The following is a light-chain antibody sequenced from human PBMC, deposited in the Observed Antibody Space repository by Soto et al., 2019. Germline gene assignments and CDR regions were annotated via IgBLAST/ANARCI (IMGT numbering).Light chain of an antibody. V-gene: IGLV1-44*01. CDR3: AAWDDSLNGLV. CDR2: NNN. J-gene: IGLJ1*01. CDR1: SSNIGPNA. Sequence: QSVLTQPPSASGTPGQKVTISCSGSSSNIGPNAVNWYQQLPGTAPKLLLYNNNQRPSGVSDRLSGSKSGTSASLAISGLQSDDEADYHCAAWDDSLNGLVFGTGTKLTVL.